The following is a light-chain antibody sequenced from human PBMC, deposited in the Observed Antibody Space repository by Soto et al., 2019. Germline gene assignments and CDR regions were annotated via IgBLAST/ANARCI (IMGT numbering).Light chain of an antibody. CDR3: QQYYSIPFT. CDR2: WAS. Sequence: DIVMTHSPDSLAVSLGERATINCKSNQSVLYSSNNKNYLAWYQQKPGQPPKLLIHWASTRESGVPDRFSGSGSGTDFTLTISSLQAEDVGVYYCQQYYSIPFTFGPGTRVDFK. J-gene: IGKJ3*01. V-gene: IGKV4-1*01. CDR1: QSVLYSSNNKNY.